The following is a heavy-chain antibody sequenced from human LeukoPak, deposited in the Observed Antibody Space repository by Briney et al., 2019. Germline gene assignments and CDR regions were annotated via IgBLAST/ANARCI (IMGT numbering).Heavy chain of an antibody. D-gene: IGHD5-18*01. CDR3: ARHRGYSYGYRSKTFDY. V-gene: IGHV4-34*01. CDR2: INHSGST. Sequence: SETLSLTCAVYGGSFSGYYWSWIRQPPGKGLEWIGEINHSGSTNYNPSLKSRVTISVDTSKNQFSLKLSSVTAADTAVYYCARHRGYSYGYRSKTFDYWGQGTLVTVSS. J-gene: IGHJ4*02. CDR1: GGSFSGYY.